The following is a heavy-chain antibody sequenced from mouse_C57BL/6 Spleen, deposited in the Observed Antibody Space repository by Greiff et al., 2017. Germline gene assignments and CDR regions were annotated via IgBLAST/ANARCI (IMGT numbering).Heavy chain of an antibody. CDR3: ARGFITTVVADY. CDR2: IYPGSGST. Sequence: QVQLQQPGAELVKPGASVKMSCKASGYTFTSYWITWVKQRPGQGLEWIGDIYPGSGSTNYNEKFKSKATLTVDTSSSTAYMQLSSLTSEDSAVXYCARGFITTVVADYWGQGTTLTVSS. V-gene: IGHV1-55*01. J-gene: IGHJ2*01. D-gene: IGHD1-1*01. CDR1: GYTFTSYW.